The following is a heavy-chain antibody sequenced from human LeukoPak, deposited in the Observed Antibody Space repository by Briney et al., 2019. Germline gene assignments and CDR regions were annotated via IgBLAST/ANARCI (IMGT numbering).Heavy chain of an antibody. D-gene: IGHD2-2*01. J-gene: IGHJ6*02. CDR3: ARFPGIVVVPAAGDYYGMDV. Sequence: SETLSLTCAVYGVSFSGYYWSWIRQPPGKGLEWIGEINHSGSTNYNPSLKSRVTISVDTSKNQFSLKLSSVTAADTAVYYCARFPGIVVVPAAGDYYGMDVWGQGTTVTVSS. CDR2: INHSGST. V-gene: IGHV4-34*01. CDR1: GVSFSGYY.